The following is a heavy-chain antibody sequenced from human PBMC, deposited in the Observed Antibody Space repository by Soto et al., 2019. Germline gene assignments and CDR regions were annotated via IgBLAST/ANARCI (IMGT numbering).Heavy chain of an antibody. J-gene: IGHJ3*02. V-gene: IGHV3-23*01. CDR1: GFTFTNYA. Sequence: GGSLRLSCASSGFTFTNYAMSWVRLAPGKGLEWVSAISARGGDTYYADSVKGRFTISRDSSKNTLDLQMNSLTADDTAVYYCAKDLHSGSYNDAFDIWGRGTMVTVSS. D-gene: IGHD1-26*01. CDR3: AKDLHSGSYNDAFDI. CDR2: ISARGGDT.